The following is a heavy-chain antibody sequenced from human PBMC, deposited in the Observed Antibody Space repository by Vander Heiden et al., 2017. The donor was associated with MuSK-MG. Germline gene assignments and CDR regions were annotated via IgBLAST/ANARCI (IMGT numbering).Heavy chain of an antibody. CDR3: ARVPIVVVPAAYYFDY. D-gene: IGHD2-2*01. J-gene: IGHJ4*02. V-gene: IGHV4-31*03. CDR2: IDDSGST. CDR1: GGSIRRGGYS. Sequence: VQLQASGPGLVKPSQTLSLTCTFSGGSIRRGGYSWSWIRQHPGKGLEWIGYIDDSGSTYYNPSLKSRVTISVDTSKNQFSLKLSSVTAADTAVYYCARVPIVVVPAAYYFDYWGQGTLVTVSS.